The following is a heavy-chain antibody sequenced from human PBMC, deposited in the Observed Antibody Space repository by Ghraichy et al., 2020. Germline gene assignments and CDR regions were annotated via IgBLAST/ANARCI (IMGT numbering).Heavy chain of an antibody. CDR3: VRDPRDSSGYYYAYFDF. CDR1: GFTFSLYA. Sequence: GGSLRLSCSASGFTFSLYAMHWVRRSPGKGLESVSAISSSGGSTYYADSVKGRFTISRDNSKNTLYLQITSLRPEDTAVYYCVRDPRDSSGYYYAYFDFWGQGTLVTVSS. J-gene: IGHJ4*02. D-gene: IGHD3-22*01. V-gene: IGHV3-64D*06. CDR2: ISSSGGST.